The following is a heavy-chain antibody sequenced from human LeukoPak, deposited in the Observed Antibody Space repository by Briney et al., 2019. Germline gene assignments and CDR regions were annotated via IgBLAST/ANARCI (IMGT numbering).Heavy chain of an antibody. CDR2: IYPGDSDT. J-gene: IGHJ4*02. D-gene: IGHD2-15*01. V-gene: IGHV5-51*01. CDR1: GYSFTSYW. CDR3: ARGEYCSGGSCYFDY. Sequence: GESLKISCKGSGYSFTSYWIGWVRQMPGKGLEWMGIIYPGDSDTRHSPSFQGQVTISADKSISTAYLQWSSLKASDTAMYYCARGEYCSGGSCYFDYWGQGTLVTVSS.